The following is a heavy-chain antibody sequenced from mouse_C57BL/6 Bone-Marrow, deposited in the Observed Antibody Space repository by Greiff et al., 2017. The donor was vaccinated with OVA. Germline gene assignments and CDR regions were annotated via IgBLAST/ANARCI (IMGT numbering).Heavy chain of an antibody. Sequence: EVQGVESGGDLVKPGGSLKLSCAASGFTFSSYGMSWVRQTPDKRLEWVATISSGGSYTYYPDSVKGRFTISRDNAKNTLYLQMSSLKSEDTAMYYCARRAYYAWFAYWGQGTLVTVSA. CDR1: GFTFSSYG. CDR2: ISSGGSYT. D-gene: IGHD2-10*01. V-gene: IGHV5-6*01. J-gene: IGHJ3*01. CDR3: ARRAYYAWFAY.